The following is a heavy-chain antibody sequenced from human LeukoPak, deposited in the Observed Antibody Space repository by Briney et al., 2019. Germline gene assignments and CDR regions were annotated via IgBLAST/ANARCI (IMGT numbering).Heavy chain of an antibody. J-gene: IGHJ4*02. CDR1: RASIISTSYY. V-gene: IGHV4-39*01. CDR3: ARQAPYLYFDN. CDR2: IYYIGST. Sequence: SETLSLTSTHSRASIISTSYYWGWVSQPPGNGLGWLGNIYYIGSTYFNPPRKSRATISVDTSKNQFFLKLSSLTAEDTPFFSCARQAPYLYFDNWGQGTLVTVSS.